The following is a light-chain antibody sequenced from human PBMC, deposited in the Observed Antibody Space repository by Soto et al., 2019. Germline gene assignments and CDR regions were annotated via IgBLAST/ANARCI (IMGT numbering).Light chain of an antibody. CDR3: SLYADINNVV. CDR2: DVT. J-gene: IGLJ2*01. Sequence: QSVLTQPPSASGSPGQSVTISCTGTSSDFGGYNYVSWYQQHPGKAPKLMIYDVTKRPSGVPDRFSGSKSGNTASLTVSGLQAADEADYYCSLYADINNVVFGGGTKLTVL. CDR1: SSDFGGYNY. V-gene: IGLV2-8*01.